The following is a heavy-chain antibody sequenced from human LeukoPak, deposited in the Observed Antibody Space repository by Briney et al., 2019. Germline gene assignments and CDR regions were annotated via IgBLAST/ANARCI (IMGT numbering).Heavy chain of an antibody. CDR1: GFTVSSNY. D-gene: IGHD7-27*01. V-gene: IGHV3-66*01. CDR2: IYSGGST. J-gene: IGHJ1*01. Sequence: GGSLRLSCAASGFTVSSNYMSWVRQAPGKGLEWVSVIYSGGSTYYADSVKGRFTISRDNSKNTLYLQMNSLRAEDTAVYYCARDFELGDFQHWGQGTLVTVSS. CDR3: ARDFELGDFQH.